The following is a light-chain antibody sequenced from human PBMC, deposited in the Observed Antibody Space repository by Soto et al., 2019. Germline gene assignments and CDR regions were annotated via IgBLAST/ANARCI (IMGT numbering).Light chain of an antibody. CDR1: SSDVGGYNY. J-gene: IGLJ1*01. V-gene: IGLV2-11*01. Sequence: QSALTQPRSVSGSPGQSVTISCTGTSSDVGGYNYVSWYQQHPGKAHKLMIYDVNKRPSGVPDRFSGSKSGSTASLTISGIQSEDEADYFCCSYAGTYTYVFGTGTKLTVL. CDR3: CSYAGTYTYV. CDR2: DVN.